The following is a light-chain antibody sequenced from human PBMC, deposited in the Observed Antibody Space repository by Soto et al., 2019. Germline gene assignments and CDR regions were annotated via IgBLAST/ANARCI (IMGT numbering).Light chain of an antibody. Sequence: EIVLTQSPDTLSLYPGERGTLSWRASQRVSSSYRAWYQQRPGQAPKFLIYGTSTRATGIPDRFSGSGSGTEFTLTISRLEPEDFAVYYCQQYVGSWTFGQGTKVAMK. CDR3: QQYVGSWT. J-gene: IGKJ1*01. V-gene: IGKV3-20*01. CDR1: QRVSSSY. CDR2: GTS.